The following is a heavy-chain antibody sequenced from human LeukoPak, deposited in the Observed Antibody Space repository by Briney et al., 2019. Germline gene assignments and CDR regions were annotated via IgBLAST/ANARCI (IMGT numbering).Heavy chain of an antibody. V-gene: IGHV3-9*01. D-gene: IGHD6-19*01. CDR3: ARGNRDSRGFYFYYGMDV. CDR1: GFTFDDYA. J-gene: IGHJ6*02. CDR2: LSWDSQNI. Sequence: PGRSLRLSCAASGFTFDDYAMFWVRQAPGKGLEWASGLSWDSQNIGYAASVKGRFTISRDNAKNSLHLQMNSPKADDTYFYSCARGNRDSRGFYFYYGMDVWGQGTTVTVSS.